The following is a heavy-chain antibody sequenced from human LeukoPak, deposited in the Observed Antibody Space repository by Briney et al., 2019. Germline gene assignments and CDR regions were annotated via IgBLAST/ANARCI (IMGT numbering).Heavy chain of an antibody. CDR1: GGTFSSYA. CDR3: ARDRGEIIAAHYYYYYMDV. CDR2: IIPIFGTA. V-gene: IGHV1-69*05. J-gene: IGHJ6*03. Sequence: SVKVSCKASGGTFSSYAISWVRQAPGQGLEWMGGIIPIFGTANYAQKFQGRVTITTDESTSTAYMELSSLRSEDTAVYYCARDRGEIIAAHYYYYYMDVWGKGTTVTVS. D-gene: IGHD6-6*01.